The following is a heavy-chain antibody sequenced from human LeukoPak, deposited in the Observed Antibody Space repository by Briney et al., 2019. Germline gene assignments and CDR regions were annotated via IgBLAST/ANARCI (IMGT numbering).Heavy chain of an antibody. CDR1: GFTFSSYA. Sequence: QPGGSLRLSCAASGFTFSSYAMNWVRQAPGKGLEWVSAISGSGGSTYYADSVKGRFTISRDNSKNTLYLQMNSLRAEDTAVYYCAKDPLYGGNFSPDDYWGQGTLVTVSS. J-gene: IGHJ4*02. CDR2: ISGSGGST. D-gene: IGHD4-23*01. V-gene: IGHV3-23*01. CDR3: AKDPLYGGNFSPDDY.